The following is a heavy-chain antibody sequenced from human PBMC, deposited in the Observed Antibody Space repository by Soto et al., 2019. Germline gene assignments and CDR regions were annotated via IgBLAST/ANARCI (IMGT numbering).Heavy chain of an antibody. D-gene: IGHD6-13*01. V-gene: IGHV3-30*03. CDR3: ARGREVAAGQEW. Sequence: QVQLVESGGGVVQPGRSRTLSCVASGFTFRLYGMHWVRQAPGKGLEWVAAVSYDGKNKWYGDSVQGRFTISRDNSKNTVFLQMSSLRTEDTAVYYCARGREVAAGQEWWGQGIVVAVSS. CDR2: VSYDGKNK. CDR1: GFTFRLYG. J-gene: IGHJ1*01.